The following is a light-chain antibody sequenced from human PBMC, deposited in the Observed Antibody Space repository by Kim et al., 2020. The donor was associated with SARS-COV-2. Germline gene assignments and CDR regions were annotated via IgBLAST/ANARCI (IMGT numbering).Light chain of an antibody. CDR2: EVR. CDR3: APYTVTGIYV. Sequence: QSALTQPPSVSGSPGQSVTISCTGTGNDIGTYSRVSWYQQPPGTAPKLTIYEVRNRPSGVPDRFSGSKSGNTASLTISGLQAEDEADYYCAPYTVTGIYVFGTGTKVTVL. J-gene: IGLJ1*01. V-gene: IGLV2-18*02. CDR1: GNDIGTYSR.